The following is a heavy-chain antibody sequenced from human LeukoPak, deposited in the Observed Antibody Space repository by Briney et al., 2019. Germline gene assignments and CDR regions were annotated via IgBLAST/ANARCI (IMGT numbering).Heavy chain of an antibody. D-gene: IGHD3-22*01. CDR3: AKGVGSITMIVVVITTPFDY. J-gene: IGHJ4*02. V-gene: IGHV3-23*01. Sequence: PGGSLRLSCAASGFTFSSYAMSWVRQAPGKGLEWVSAISGSGGSTYYADSVKGRFTISRDNSKNTLYLQMNSLRAEDTAVYYCAKGVGSITMIVVVITTPFDYWGQGTQVTVSS. CDR1: GFTFSSYA. CDR2: ISGSGGST.